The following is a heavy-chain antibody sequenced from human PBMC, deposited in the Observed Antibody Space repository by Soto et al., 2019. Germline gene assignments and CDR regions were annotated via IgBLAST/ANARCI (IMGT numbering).Heavy chain of an antibody. J-gene: IGHJ4*02. CDR3: ARGSHTTTPFDY. CDR1: GYIFTDYY. CDR2: INPNNGGT. D-gene: IGHD1-1*01. V-gene: IGHV1-2*04. Sequence: ASVKVSCKASGYIFTDYYMHWVRQAPGQGLEWMGWINPNNGGTSYAQKFEGWVTMTRDTSISTAYMEVRRLTSDDTAVYYCARGSHTTTPFDYWGQGTLVPVSS.